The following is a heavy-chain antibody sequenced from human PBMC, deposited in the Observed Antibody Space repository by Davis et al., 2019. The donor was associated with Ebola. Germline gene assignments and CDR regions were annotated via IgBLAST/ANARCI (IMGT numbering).Heavy chain of an antibody. J-gene: IGHJ6*04. Sequence: SETLSLTCPVSGGSISSTYYYWGWIRQPPGKGLEWIGSINYSGHTYYNPSLKSRVTISVDTSKNQFSLKLTSVTAADTAIYYCARRYSGRYSYHYGMDVWGKGTTVTVSS. CDR1: GGSISSTYYY. V-gene: IGHV4-39*01. D-gene: IGHD1-26*01. CDR2: INYSGHT. CDR3: ARRYSGRYSYHYGMDV.